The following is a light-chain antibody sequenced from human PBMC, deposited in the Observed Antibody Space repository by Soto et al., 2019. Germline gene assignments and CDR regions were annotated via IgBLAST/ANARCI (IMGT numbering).Light chain of an antibody. J-gene: IGKJ1*01. CDR3: QQRSKWRT. Sequence: MVLTQYHGTLSLTPGERATHSFRASQSVSGYLAWYQQKPGQAPRLLIYDASKRATGIPARFSGSGFGTDFTLTISSLEPEDFAVYYCQQRSKWRTFGQGTKVDIK. V-gene: IGKV3-11*01. CDR2: DAS. CDR1: QSVSGY.